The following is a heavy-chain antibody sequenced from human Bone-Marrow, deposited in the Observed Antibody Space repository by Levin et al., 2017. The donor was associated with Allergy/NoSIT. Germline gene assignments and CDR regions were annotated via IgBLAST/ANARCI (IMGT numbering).Heavy chain of an antibody. J-gene: IGHJ4*02. CDR2: ISSSSSYI. V-gene: IGHV3-21*01. CDR3: ARGWFRESHFDY. D-gene: IGHD3-10*01. Sequence: GGSLRLSCAASGFTFSSYSMNWVRQAPGKGLEWVSSISSSSSYIYYADSVKGRFTISRDNAKNSLYLQMNSLRAEDTAVYYCARGWFRESHFDYWGQGTLVTVSS. CDR1: GFTFSSYS.